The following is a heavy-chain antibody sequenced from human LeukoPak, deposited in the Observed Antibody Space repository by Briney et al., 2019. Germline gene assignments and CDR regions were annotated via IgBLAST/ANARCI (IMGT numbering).Heavy chain of an antibody. CDR3: ARHVWQQLDAFDI. D-gene: IGHD6-13*01. CDR2: IYYSGST. V-gene: IGHV4-59*08. CDR1: GGSISSYY. Sequence: KPSETLSPTCTVSGGSISSYYWSWIRQPPGKGLEWIGYIYYSGSTNYNPSLKSRVTISVDTSKNQFSLKLSSVTAADTAVYYCARHVWQQLDAFDIWGQGTMVTVSS. J-gene: IGHJ3*02.